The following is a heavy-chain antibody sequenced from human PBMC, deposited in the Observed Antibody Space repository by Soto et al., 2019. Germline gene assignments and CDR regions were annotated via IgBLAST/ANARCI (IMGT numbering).Heavy chain of an antibody. CDR2: INPNSGGT. J-gene: IGHJ4*02. D-gene: IGHD3-16*01. CDR1: VYTFTCYY. Sequence: XSVKVSCKASVYTFTCYYMHWVRQAPGQGLEWMGWINPNSGGTNYAQKFQGRVTMTRDTSISTAYMELSRLRSDDTAVYYCAPLGGPAYRDYWGQGTLVTVSS. CDR3: APLGGPAYRDY. V-gene: IGHV1-2*02.